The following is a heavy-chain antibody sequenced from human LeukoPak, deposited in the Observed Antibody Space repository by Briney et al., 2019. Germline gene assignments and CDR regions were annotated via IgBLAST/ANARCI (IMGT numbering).Heavy chain of an antibody. Sequence: GGSLRLSCAASGFTFSSYAMHWVRQAPGKGLEWVAVISYDGSNKYYADSVKGRFTISRDSSKNTLYLQMNRLRAEDTAVYYCARVRGRYYFDYWGQGTLVTVSS. CDR2: ISYDGSNK. V-gene: IGHV3-30-3*01. CDR1: GFTFSSYA. CDR3: ARVRGRYYFDY. D-gene: IGHD5-12*01. J-gene: IGHJ4*02.